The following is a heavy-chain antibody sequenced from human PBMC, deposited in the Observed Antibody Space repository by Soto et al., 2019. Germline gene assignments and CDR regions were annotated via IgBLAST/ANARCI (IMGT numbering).Heavy chain of an antibody. V-gene: IGHV4-39*07. D-gene: IGHD3-16*01. Sequence: SETLSLTCTVSGGSISSSSYYWGWIRQPPGKGLEWIGSIYYSGSTYYNPSLKSRVTISVDTSKNQFSLKLSSVTAADTAVYYCARAPLMGKLAPTWFDPWGQGTLVTVSS. CDR1: GGSISSSSYY. J-gene: IGHJ5*02. CDR2: IYYSGST. CDR3: ARAPLMGKLAPTWFDP.